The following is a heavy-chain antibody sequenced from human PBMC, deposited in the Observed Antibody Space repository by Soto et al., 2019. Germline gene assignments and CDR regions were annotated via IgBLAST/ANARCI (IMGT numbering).Heavy chain of an antibody. CDR3: ARGPGGFGEFSLDY. D-gene: IGHD3-10*01. CDR1: GGILNTYY. J-gene: IGHJ4*02. Sequence: SETLSLPCTVPGGILNTYYWRWLRPPAGKGLAGIGRIYSGGSTNNNPSLKSRSTMSVDTSKNQVALKLTSVAAADAAVYDCARGPGGFGEFSLDYWGQGTLVTVSS. CDR2: IYSGGST. V-gene: IGHV4-4*07.